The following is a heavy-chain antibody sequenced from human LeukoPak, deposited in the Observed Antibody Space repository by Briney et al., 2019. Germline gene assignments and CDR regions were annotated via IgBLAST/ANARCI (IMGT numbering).Heavy chain of an antibody. CDR3: ARLRSPGDFDY. Sequence: SETLSLTCSVSGGSVSGTNYYWAWIRQPPEKGLAWIGTIYYSGSTYYNVSLKSRVTVSVDTSKNQFSLNLSSVTAADTAVYYCARLRSPGDFDYWGQGNLVTVSS. V-gene: IGHV4-39*07. D-gene: IGHD1-26*01. CDR2: IYYSGST. CDR1: GGSVSGTNYY. J-gene: IGHJ4*02.